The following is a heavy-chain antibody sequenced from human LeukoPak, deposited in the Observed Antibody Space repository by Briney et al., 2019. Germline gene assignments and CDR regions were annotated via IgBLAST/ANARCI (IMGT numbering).Heavy chain of an antibody. CDR1: GFSLSTSGVG. CDR3: AHSGRLFRYDFWSGSQDWYFDL. D-gene: IGHD3-3*01. V-gene: IGHV2-5*01. Sequence: ESGPTLLKPTQTLTLTCTFSGFSLSTSGVGVGWIRQPPGKALEWLALIYCNDYNRYRPYLKSRLTITKDISKNQVVIKMTKMDPVDTATYSCAHSGRLFRYDFWSGSQDWYFDLWGRGTLVTVSS. J-gene: IGHJ2*01. CDR2: IYCNDYN.